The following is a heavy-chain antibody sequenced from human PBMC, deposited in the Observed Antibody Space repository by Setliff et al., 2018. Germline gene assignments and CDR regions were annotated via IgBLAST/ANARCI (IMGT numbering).Heavy chain of an antibody. CDR2: IRSKAYGGTT. D-gene: IGHD3-3*01. J-gene: IGHJ6*03. Sequence: WIRQPPGKGLEWVGFIRSKAYGGTTEYAASVKGRFTISRDDSKSIAYLQMNSLKTEDTAVYYCTSEASVDFWSGYPYYYYMDVWGKGTTVTVSS. CDR3: TSEASVDFWSGYPYYYYMDV. V-gene: IGHV3-49*02.